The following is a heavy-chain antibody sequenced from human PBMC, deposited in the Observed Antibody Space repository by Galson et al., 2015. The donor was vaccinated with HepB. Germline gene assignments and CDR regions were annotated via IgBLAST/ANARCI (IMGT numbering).Heavy chain of an antibody. CDR3: ASLYPTNYDILTGYYYGMDV. Sequence: SVKVSCKASGGTFSSYAISWVRQAPGQGLEWMGGIIPIFGTANYAQKFQGRVTITADESTSTAYMELSSLRSEDTAVYYCASLYPTNYDILTGYYYGMDVWGQGTTVTVSS. J-gene: IGHJ6*02. CDR1: GGTFSSYA. D-gene: IGHD3-9*01. V-gene: IGHV1-69*13. CDR2: IIPIFGTA.